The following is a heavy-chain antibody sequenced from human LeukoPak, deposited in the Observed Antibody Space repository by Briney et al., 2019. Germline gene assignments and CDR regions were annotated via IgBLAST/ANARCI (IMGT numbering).Heavy chain of an antibody. J-gene: IGHJ4*02. Sequence: PGGSLRLSCAASGFTFSDYYMSWIRQAPGKGLEWVSYISSSGSTIYYADSVKGRFTISRDNAKNSLYLQMNSLRAEDTAVYYCASWPYYYDSSGYPDYWGQGTLVTVSS. D-gene: IGHD3-22*01. CDR1: GFTFSDYY. V-gene: IGHV3-11*04. CDR3: ASWPYYYDSSGYPDY. CDR2: ISSSGSTI.